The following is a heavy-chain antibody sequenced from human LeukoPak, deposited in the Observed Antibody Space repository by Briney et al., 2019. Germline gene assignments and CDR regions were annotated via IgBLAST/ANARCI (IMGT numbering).Heavy chain of an antibody. Sequence: PGGSLRLSCAASGFTFSNYVMSWVRQAPGKGPDWVSGISGDASDTYYADSVKGRFTISRDNSKNTVSLQMNGLRAEDTAIYYCAKTTHYDIFTGLDYWGQGSLVTVSS. V-gene: IGHV3-23*01. J-gene: IGHJ4*02. CDR3: AKTTHYDIFTGLDY. D-gene: IGHD3-9*01. CDR1: GFTFSNYV. CDR2: ISGDASDT.